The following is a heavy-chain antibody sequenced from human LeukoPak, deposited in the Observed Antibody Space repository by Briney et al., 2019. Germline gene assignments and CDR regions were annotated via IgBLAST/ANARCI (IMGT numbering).Heavy chain of an antibody. CDR1: GYTFTNYG. V-gene: IGHV1-18*01. CDR3: ARDGMFDY. CDR2: ISAYNGNT. J-gene: IGHJ4*02. Sequence: GASVMVSCKASGYTFTNYGISWVRQAPGQGLEWMGWISAYNGNTKYAQNLQGRVTMTTDTSTTTVYMELRSLRSDDTAVYYCARDGMFDYWGQGTLVTVSS. D-gene: IGHD1-26*01.